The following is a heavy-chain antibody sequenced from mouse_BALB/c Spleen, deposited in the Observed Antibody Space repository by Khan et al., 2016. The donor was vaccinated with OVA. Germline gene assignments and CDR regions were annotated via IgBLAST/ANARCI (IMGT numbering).Heavy chain of an antibody. J-gene: IGHJ4*01. D-gene: IGHD1-1*01. V-gene: IGHV1S41*01. CDR2: IAPGSGST. CDR1: GYTFTSYW. CDR3: ARENYYCRTCYAMDY. Sequence: DLVKPGASVKLSCKASGYTFTSYWINWIKQRPGQGLEWIGRIAPGSGSTNDNEMFKGKATLTVDTSSSTAYIQLSSLSSEDSAVYFCARENYYCRTCYAMDYWGQGTSVTVSS.